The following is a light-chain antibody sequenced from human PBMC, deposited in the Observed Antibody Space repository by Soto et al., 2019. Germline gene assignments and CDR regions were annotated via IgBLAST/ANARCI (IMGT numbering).Light chain of an antibody. J-gene: IGLJ1*01. V-gene: IGLV2-14*01. Sequence: QSALTQPASVSGSPGQSITISCTGTSSDVGGYNYVSWYQQHPGKAPKLMIYDVSNRPSGVSNRFSGSKSGNTASLTISGLQAEDEADYYCSSYTSSSTEGLYVFGTGTQLTVL. CDR2: DVS. CDR3: SSYTSSSTEGLYV. CDR1: SSDVGGYNY.